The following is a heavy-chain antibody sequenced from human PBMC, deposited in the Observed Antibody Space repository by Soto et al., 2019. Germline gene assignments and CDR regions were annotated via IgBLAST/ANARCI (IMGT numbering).Heavy chain of an antibody. D-gene: IGHD1-1*01. Sequence: EVQLVESGGGLVKPGESLRLSCAGSGFTFSGYSMNWVRQAPGKGLEWVSSISSTSNNMYYADSVKGRFTMSRDNAKNSLYLQMNSLRVGDTAVYYCARDLASATGTFDYWGQGTLVTVSS. V-gene: IGHV3-21*02. CDR1: GFTFSGYS. J-gene: IGHJ4*02. CDR3: ARDLASATGTFDY. CDR2: ISSTSNNM.